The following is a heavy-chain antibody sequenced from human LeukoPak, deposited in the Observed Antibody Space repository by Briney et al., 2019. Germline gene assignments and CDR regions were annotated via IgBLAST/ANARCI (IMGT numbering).Heavy chain of an antibody. D-gene: IGHD6-19*01. V-gene: IGHV3-9*01. CDR2: ISWNSGTI. Sequence: SGGSLRLSCAASGFTFDDYAMHWVRQAPGKGLEWDSGISWNSGTIVYADSVKGRFTISRDNAKNSLFLQMNSLRAEDTAFYYCAKVFVSSGWSDFDYWGQGTLVTVSS. CDR1: GFTFDDYA. CDR3: AKVFVSSGWSDFDY. J-gene: IGHJ4*02.